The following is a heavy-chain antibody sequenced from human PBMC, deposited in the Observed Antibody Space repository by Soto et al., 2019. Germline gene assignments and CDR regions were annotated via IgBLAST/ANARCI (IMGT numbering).Heavy chain of an antibody. J-gene: IGHJ4*02. D-gene: IGHD3-10*01. CDR1: GFIFSEYW. CDR2: INPEGSEK. V-gene: IGHV3-7*03. Sequence: EVQLVESGGGLVQPGGSLRLSCAVSGFIFSEYWMTWVRQAPGQGLEWVANINPEGSEKYYVDSVKGRFAISRDNAKNSLYLQMISLRAEDTALYYCARGRIDYWGRGTLITVSS. CDR3: ARGRIDY.